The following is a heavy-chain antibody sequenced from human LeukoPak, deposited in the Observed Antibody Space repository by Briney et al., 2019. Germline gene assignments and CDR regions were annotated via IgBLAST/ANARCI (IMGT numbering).Heavy chain of an antibody. CDR2: INHSGST. J-gene: IGHJ4*02. CDR3: ARGGDSSSPVDY. V-gene: IGHV4-34*01. Sequence: PSETLSLTCAVYGGSFSGYYWSWIRQPPGKGLEWIGEINHSGSTNYNPSLKSRVTISVDTSKNQFSLKLSSVTAADTAVYYCARGGDSSSPVDYWGQGTLVTVSS. D-gene: IGHD3-22*01. CDR1: GGSFSGYY.